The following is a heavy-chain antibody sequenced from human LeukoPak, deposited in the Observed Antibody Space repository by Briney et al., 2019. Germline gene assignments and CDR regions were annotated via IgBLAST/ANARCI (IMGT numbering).Heavy chain of an antibody. CDR1: GGSISSYY. V-gene: IGHV4-34*01. CDR2: INHSGST. Sequence: SETLSLTCTVSGGSISSYYWSWIRQHPGKGLEWIGEINHSGSTNYNPSLKSRVTISVDTSKNQFSLKLSSVTAADTAVYYCAIPRGYSYGHFDYWGQGTLVTVSS. D-gene: IGHD5-18*01. CDR3: AIPRGYSYGHFDY. J-gene: IGHJ4*02.